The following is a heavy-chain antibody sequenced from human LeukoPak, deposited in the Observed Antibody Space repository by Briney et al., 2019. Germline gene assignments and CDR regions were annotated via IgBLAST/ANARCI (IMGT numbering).Heavy chain of an antibody. CDR3: ARYDSSGWSPFDY. J-gene: IGHJ4*02. D-gene: IGHD6-19*01. CDR1: GGSISSNY. V-gene: IGHV4-59*01. Sequence: SETLSLTCTVSGGSISSNYWSWIRQPPGKGLEWIGYIYYSGSTNYNPSLKSRVTISVDTSKNQFSLKLSSVTAADTAVYYCARYDSSGWSPFDYWGQGTLVTVSS. CDR2: IYYSGST.